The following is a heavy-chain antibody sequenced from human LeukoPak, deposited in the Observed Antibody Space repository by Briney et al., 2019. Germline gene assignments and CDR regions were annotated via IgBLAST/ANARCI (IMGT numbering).Heavy chain of an antibody. CDR1: GGSISSYY. J-gene: IGHJ4*02. D-gene: IGHD3-10*01. V-gene: IGHV4-4*07. Sequence: SETLSLTCTVSGGSISSYYWSWIRQPAGKGLEWIGRIYSSGSTNYNPSLKSRVTMSVDTSKSQLSLKLSSVTAADTAVYYCARTPRPGSGTYYIDYWGQGTLVTVSS. CDR2: IYSSGST. CDR3: ARTPRPGSGTYYIDY.